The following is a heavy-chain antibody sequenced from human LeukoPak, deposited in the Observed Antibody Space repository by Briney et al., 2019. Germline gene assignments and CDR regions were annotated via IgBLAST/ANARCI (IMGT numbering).Heavy chain of an antibody. D-gene: IGHD3-10*01. Sequence: TSETLSLTCTVSGGSISSSGYYWGWIRQPPGKGLEWIASFFYSGNTFYNPSLKSRVTISGDTSKNQFSLRLSSVTAADTAVYYCARSRSSYNWFDPWGRGILVTVSS. CDR1: GGSISSSGYY. V-gene: IGHV4-39*01. CDR2: FFYSGNT. J-gene: IGHJ5*02. CDR3: ARSRSSYNWFDP.